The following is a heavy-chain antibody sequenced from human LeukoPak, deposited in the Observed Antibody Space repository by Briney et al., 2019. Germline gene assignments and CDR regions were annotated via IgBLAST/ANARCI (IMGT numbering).Heavy chain of an antibody. CDR3: ASGYYYDSSGHYDY. J-gene: IGHJ4*02. CDR1: GGSISSSSYY. Sequence: SETLSLTCTVSGGSISSSSYYWGWIRQPPGKGLEWIGSIYYSGSTYYNPSLKSRVTISVDTSKNQFSLKLSSVTAADTAVYYCASGYYYDSSGHYDYWGQGTLLTVSS. V-gene: IGHV4-39*01. CDR2: IYYSGST. D-gene: IGHD3-22*01.